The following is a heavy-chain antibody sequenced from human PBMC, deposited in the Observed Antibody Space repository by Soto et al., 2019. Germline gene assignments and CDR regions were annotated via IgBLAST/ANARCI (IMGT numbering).Heavy chain of an antibody. CDR3: AHRRIQSTASWRVDQ. CDR1: GFSLSSSGVG. CDR2: IFWEDDA. Sequence: QITLKESGPTLVKPTETLTLTCTISGFSLSSSGVGVGWFRQPPGKALEWLALIFWEDDARYSPSLKTRLTISKDTSQNQVVLTMTTVDPADTATYYCAHRRIQSTASWRVDQWGQGTLVTVSS. V-gene: IGHV2-5*02. J-gene: IGHJ4*02.